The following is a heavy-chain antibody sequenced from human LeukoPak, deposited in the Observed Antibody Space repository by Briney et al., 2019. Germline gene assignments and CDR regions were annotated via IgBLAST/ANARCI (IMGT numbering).Heavy chain of an antibody. CDR3: ARAYGDYAYFDL. V-gene: IGHV4-30-4*07. D-gene: IGHD4-17*01. Sequence: SETLSLTCAVSGGSISSGGYSWSWIRQPPGKGLEWIGYIYYSGSTYYNPSLKSRVTISVDTSKNQFSLKLSSVTAADTAVYYCARAYGDYAYFDLWGRGTLVTVSP. CDR2: IYYSGST. J-gene: IGHJ2*01. CDR1: GGSISSGGYS.